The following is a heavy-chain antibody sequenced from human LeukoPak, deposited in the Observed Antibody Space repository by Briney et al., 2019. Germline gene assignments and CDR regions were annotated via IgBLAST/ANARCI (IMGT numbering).Heavy chain of an antibody. CDR1: GYTFTSYY. Sequence: ASVKVSCKASGYTFTSYYMHWVRQAPGQGLEWMGIINPSGGTTTYAQKFQGRVTMTRDSSTSTVYMELSSLRPEDTAVYYCAAAAAEGNTAMAGRYYYYMDVWGKGTTVTVSS. CDR2: INPSGGTT. J-gene: IGHJ6*03. CDR3: AAAAAEGNTAMAGRYYYYMDV. V-gene: IGHV1-46*01. D-gene: IGHD5-18*01.